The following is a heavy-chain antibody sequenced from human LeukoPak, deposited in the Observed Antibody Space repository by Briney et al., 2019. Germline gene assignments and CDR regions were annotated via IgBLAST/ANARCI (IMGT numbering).Heavy chain of an antibody. V-gene: IGHV3-23*01. CDR1: GFTFSSYA. Sequence: AGGSLRLSCAASGFTFSSYAMSWVRQAPGKGLEWVSAISGSGGSTYYADSVKGRYTISRDNSKNTPYLQMNSLRAEDTAVYYCAKDPTYYYDSSGYYLGYWGQGTLVTSPQ. J-gene: IGHJ4*02. CDR2: ISGSGGST. CDR3: AKDPTYYYDSSGYYLGY. D-gene: IGHD3-22*01.